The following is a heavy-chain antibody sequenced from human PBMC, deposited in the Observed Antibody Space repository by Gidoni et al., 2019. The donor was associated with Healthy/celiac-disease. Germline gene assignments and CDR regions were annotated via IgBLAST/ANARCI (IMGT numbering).Heavy chain of an antibody. CDR1: GGSISSYY. J-gene: IGHJ6*03. CDR2: IYYSGST. Sequence: QVQLQESGPGLVKPSETLSLTCTVSGGSISSYYWSWLRQPPGKGLEWIGYIYYSGSTNYNPSLKSRVTISVDTSKNQFSLKLSSVTAADTAVYYCAGRGDGDYWPDMDVWGKGTTVTVSS. V-gene: IGHV4-59*01. CDR3: AGRGDGDYWPDMDV. D-gene: IGHD4-17*01.